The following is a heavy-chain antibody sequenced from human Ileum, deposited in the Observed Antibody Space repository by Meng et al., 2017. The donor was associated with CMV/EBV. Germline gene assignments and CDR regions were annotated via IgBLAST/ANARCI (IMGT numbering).Heavy chain of an antibody. CDR1: GASISSGDYY. CDR2: IFFSGNT. V-gene: IGHV4-30-4*08. J-gene: IGHJ5*02. Sequence: QGQLIGSGTGLVKPLQTLSLNCTVSGASISSGDYYWSWIRQPPGKGLEWIGYIFFSGNTYYNPSLNNRVIISIDTPRNQFSLKVDSVTAADTAVYYCARFRIAALGNLFDPWGHGTLVTVSS. D-gene: IGHD6-13*01. CDR3: ARFRIAALGNLFDP.